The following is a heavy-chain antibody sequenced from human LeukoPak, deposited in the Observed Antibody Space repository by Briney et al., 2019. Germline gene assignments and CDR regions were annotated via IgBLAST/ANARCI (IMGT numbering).Heavy chain of an antibody. V-gene: IGHV3-23*01. CDR2: ISGSGGST. J-gene: IGHJ4*02. Sequence: GGSLRLSCAASGFTFSSYAMSWVRQAPGKGLEWVSAISGSGGSTYYADSVKGRFTIFRDNSKNTLYLQMNSLRAEDTAVYYCAKDSLVVTASSTDDYWGQGTLVTVSS. CDR3: AKDSLVVTASSTDDY. D-gene: IGHD2-21*02. CDR1: GFTFSSYA.